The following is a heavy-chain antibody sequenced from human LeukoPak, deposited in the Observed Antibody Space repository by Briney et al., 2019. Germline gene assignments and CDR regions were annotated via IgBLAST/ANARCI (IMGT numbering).Heavy chain of an antibody. V-gene: IGHV3-23*01. CDR3: AKGWTSGFDY. CDR1: GFTFRNYA. J-gene: IGHJ4*02. CDR2: ISATGGST. Sequence: GGPLRLSCAASGFTFRNYAMSWVRQAPGKGLEWVSTISATGGSTYYADSVKGRFTISRDNSKNTLYVQMNSLRAEDTAVYYCAKGWTSGFDYWGQGTLVTVSS. D-gene: IGHD2-15*01.